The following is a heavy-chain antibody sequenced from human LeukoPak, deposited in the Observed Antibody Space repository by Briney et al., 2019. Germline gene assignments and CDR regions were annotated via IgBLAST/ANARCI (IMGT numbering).Heavy chain of an antibody. CDR2: IIPIFGTA. CDR3: ARALYDSSGYYHYFFDY. Sequence: ASVKVSCKASGGTFSSYAISWVRQAPGQGLEWMGGIIPIFGTANYAQKFQGRVTITADESTSTAYMELSSLRSEDTAVYYCARALYDSSGYYHYFFDYWGQGTLVTVSS. D-gene: IGHD3-22*01. V-gene: IGHV1-69*13. J-gene: IGHJ4*02. CDR1: GGTFSSYA.